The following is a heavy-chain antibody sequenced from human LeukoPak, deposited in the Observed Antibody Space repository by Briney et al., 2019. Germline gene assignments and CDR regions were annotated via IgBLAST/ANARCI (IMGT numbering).Heavy chain of an antibody. J-gene: IGHJ2*01. Sequence: PGGSLRLSCAASGFTFSNAWMSWVRQAPGKGLEWVGRIKSKTDGGTTDYAAPVKGRFTISRDDSKNTLYLQMNSLKTEETAVYYCTRKFYYDSKALDWYFDLWGRGTLVTVSS. V-gene: IGHV3-15*01. CDR1: GFTFSNAW. D-gene: IGHD3-22*01. CDR2: IKSKTDGGTT. CDR3: TRKFYYDSKALDWYFDL.